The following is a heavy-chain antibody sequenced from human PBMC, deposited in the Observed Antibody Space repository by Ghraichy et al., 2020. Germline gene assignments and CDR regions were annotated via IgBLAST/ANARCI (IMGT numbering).Heavy chain of an antibody. D-gene: IGHD1-7*01. CDR2: INHSGST. J-gene: IGHJ4*02. V-gene: IGHV4-34*01. Sequence: SETLSLTCAVYGGSFSGYYWSWIRQPPGKGLEWIGEINHSGSTNYNPSLKSRVTISVDTSKNQFSLKLSSVTAADTAVYYCARSGSYNWNYGGGKYFDYWGQGTLVTVSS. CDR1: GGSFSGYY. CDR3: ARSGSYNWNYGGGKYFDY.